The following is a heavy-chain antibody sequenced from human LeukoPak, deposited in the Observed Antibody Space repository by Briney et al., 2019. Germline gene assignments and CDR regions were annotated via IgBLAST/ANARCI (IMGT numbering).Heavy chain of an antibody. CDR2: INPHTGVT. CDR1: GYSFIAYY. CDR3: ARDYSDYNSFGY. Sequence: ASVTVSCTASGYSFIAYYMHWVRQAPGQGLEWMGRINPHTGVTNYAQNFQGRVTMTRDTSITTAYMELSRLRSDDTAVYYCARDYSDYNSFGYWGQGTLVTVSS. J-gene: IGHJ4*02. D-gene: IGHD4-11*01. V-gene: IGHV1-2*06.